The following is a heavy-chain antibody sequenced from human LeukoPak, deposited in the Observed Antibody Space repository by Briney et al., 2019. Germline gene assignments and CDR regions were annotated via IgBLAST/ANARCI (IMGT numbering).Heavy chain of an antibody. Sequence: GGSLRLSCAASGFTFSSYAMSWVRQAPGKGLEWVSAISGSGGSTTYADSVKGRFSISRDNSKNTLYLQMNSLRAEDTAVYYCARWRLDAFDIWGQGTMVTVSS. CDR3: ARWRLDAFDI. J-gene: IGHJ3*02. CDR2: ISGSGGST. CDR1: GFTFSSYA. V-gene: IGHV3-23*01. D-gene: IGHD5-24*01.